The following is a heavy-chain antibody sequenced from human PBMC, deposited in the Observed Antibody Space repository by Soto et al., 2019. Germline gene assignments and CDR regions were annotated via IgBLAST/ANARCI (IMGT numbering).Heavy chain of an antibody. V-gene: IGHV3-23*01. CDR1: GFTFSNYA. D-gene: IGHD4-17*01. Sequence: GGSLRLSCAASGFTFSNYAMIWVRQAPGKGLQWVSVISGRGDYTNYADSVKGRFTISRDNSKNTLYLQMNSLGAEDTAVYYCAKGPDYGDTSAYPSPQPWGRGTLVTVSS. CDR3: AKGPDYGDTSAYPSPQP. J-gene: IGHJ5*02. CDR2: ISGRGDYT.